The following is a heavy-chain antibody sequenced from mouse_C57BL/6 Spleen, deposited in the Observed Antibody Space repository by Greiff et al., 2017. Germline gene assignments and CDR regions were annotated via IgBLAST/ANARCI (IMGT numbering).Heavy chain of an antibody. Sequence: VQLQQPGAELVKPGASVKMSCKASGYTFTSYWITWVKQRPGQGLEWIGDIYPGSGSTNYNEKFKSKATLTVDTSSSTAYMQLSSLTSEDSAVYYCARLGYYGSWDMDYWGQGTSVTVSS. CDR1: GYTFTSYW. CDR2: IYPGSGST. V-gene: IGHV1-55*01. CDR3: ARLGYYGSWDMDY. J-gene: IGHJ4*01. D-gene: IGHD1-1*01.